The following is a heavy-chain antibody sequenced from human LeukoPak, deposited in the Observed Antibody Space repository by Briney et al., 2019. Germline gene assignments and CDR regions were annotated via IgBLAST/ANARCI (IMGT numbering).Heavy chain of an antibody. CDR3: ARDRYGNYFDY. Sequence: GASVKVSCKASGFTFTSYGFSWVRQAPGQGLEWMGWINPNSGGTNYAQEFQGRVTMTRDTSISTVYMELSRLRSDDTAVYYCARDRYGNYFDYWGQGTLVTVSS. CDR2: INPNSGGT. D-gene: IGHD5-24*01. CDR1: GFTFTSYG. V-gene: IGHV1-2*02. J-gene: IGHJ4*02.